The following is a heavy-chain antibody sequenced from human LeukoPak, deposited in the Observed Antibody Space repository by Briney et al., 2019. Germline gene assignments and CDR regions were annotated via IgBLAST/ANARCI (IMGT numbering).Heavy chain of an antibody. CDR2: SYSSGNT. J-gene: IGHJ6*03. CDR1: GDSMRSDSYF. Sequence: SETLSLTCTVSGDSMRSDSYFWSWIRQPAGKGLAWFGRSYSSGNTYYNPSLESRVTISLDTPRNQFSLKVSSVTAADTAVYYCATARADYGDYNSFYYMDVWGKGTTVTVSS. CDR3: ATARADYGDYNSFYYMDV. V-gene: IGHV4-61*02. D-gene: IGHD4-17*01.